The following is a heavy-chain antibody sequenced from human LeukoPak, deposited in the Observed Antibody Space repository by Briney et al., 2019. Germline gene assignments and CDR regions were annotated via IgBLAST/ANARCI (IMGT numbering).Heavy chain of an antibody. CDR2: INSSGGST. V-gene: IGHV1-46*01. J-gene: IGHJ3*02. Sequence: ASVRVSCKASGYTLTSYYMHWVRQAPGQGLEWMGIINSSGGSTRYAQKFQGRVTMTRDTSTSTVYMELSSLRSEDTAVYYCARERGLSSQGDAFDIWGQGTMVTVSS. CDR3: ARERGLSSQGDAFDI. D-gene: IGHD6-13*01. CDR1: GYTLTSYY.